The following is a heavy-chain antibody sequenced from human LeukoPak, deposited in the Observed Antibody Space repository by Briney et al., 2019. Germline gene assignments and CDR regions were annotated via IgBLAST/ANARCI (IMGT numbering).Heavy chain of an antibody. CDR2: IKEDGSGK. Sequence: PGRSLRLSCAASGFTFSSYAMHWVRQAPGKGLEWVANIKEDGSGKYYVDSVKGRFTISRDNAKKTLSLQMNSLRAEDTAVYYCARHIPRGNNYFDCWEQGTLVTVSS. CDR1: GFTFSSYA. D-gene: IGHD1/OR15-1a*01. J-gene: IGHJ4*02. CDR3: ARHIPRGNNYFDC. V-gene: IGHV3-7*01.